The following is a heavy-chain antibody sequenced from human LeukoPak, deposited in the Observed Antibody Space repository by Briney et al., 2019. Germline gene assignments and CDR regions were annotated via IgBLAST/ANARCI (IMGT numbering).Heavy chain of an antibody. CDR2: IYYSGST. Sequence: SETLSLTCTVSGGSISSSSYYWGWIRQPPGKGLEWIGGIYYSGSTYYNPSLKSRVTISVDTSKNQFSLKLSSVTAADTAVYYCARRSPYSSSSVWFDPWGQGTLVTVSS. CDR3: ARRSPYSSSSVWFDP. V-gene: IGHV4-39*01. D-gene: IGHD6-6*01. CDR1: GGSISSSSYY. J-gene: IGHJ5*02.